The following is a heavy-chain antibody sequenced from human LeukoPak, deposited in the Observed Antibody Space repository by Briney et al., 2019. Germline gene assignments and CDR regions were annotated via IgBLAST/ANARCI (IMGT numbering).Heavy chain of an antibody. D-gene: IGHD3-22*01. CDR1: GESFSGFY. V-gene: IGHV4-34*01. CDR2: INHSGST. Sequence: PSETLSLTCAVYGESFSGFYWTWIRQPPGKGLEWIGEINHSGSTNYNPSLKSRVTISVDTSKNQFSLKLSSVTAADTAVYYCAREVRSRQPRVQYYYDSSGRNLLGWYYFDYWGQGTLVTVSS. J-gene: IGHJ4*02. CDR3: AREVRSRQPRVQYYYDSSGRNLLGWYYFDY.